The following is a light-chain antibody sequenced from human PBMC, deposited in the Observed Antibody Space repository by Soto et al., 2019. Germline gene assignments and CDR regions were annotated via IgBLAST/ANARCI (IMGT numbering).Light chain of an antibody. CDR2: DVS. J-gene: IGLJ3*02. CDR3: SSYTSSTTLGV. Sequence: QSALTQPASVSGSPGQSITISCIGTSSNVGGFSYVSWYQQHPGKAPKLMIYDVSNRPSGVSNRCSGSKSGNTASLTISGLQAEDEADYYCSSYTSSTTLGVFGGGTKLTVL. V-gene: IGLV2-14*01. CDR1: SSNVGGFSY.